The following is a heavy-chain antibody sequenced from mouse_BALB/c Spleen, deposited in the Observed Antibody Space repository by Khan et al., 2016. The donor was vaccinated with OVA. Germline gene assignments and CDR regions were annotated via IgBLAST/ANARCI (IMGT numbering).Heavy chain of an antibody. CDR2: IGPGSSNT. CDR3: ARENYYGRSYYAMDY. D-gene: IGHD1-1*01. Sequence: DLVKPGTSVKLSCKASGYTFTSYWINWIKQRPGQGLEWIGRIGPGSSNTYYNEMFKGKAALTVDTSSSIAYIQLSSLSSEDSAVYFCARENYYGRSYYAMDYWGQGTSVTVSS. J-gene: IGHJ4*01. V-gene: IGHV1S41*01. CDR1: GYTFTSYW.